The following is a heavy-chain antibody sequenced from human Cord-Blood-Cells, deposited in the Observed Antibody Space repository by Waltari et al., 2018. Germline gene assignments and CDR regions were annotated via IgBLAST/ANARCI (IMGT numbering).Heavy chain of an antibody. D-gene: IGHD6-19*01. J-gene: IGHJ5*02. CDR2: INPNSGGT. CDR1: GYTFTGYY. V-gene: IGHV1-2*02. CDR3: ARDPEEDSSGWYWCDP. Sequence: QVQLVQSGAEVKKPGASVKVSCKASGYTFTGYYMHWVRQAPGQGLEWMGWINPNSGGTNYAQKFQGRVTMTRDTSISTAYMELSRLRSDDTAVYYCARDPEEDSSGWYWCDPWGQGTLVTVSS.